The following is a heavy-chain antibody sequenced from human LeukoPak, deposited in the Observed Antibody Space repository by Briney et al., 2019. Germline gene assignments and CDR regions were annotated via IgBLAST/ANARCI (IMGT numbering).Heavy chain of an antibody. CDR1: GYTFTSYD. J-gene: IGHJ6*03. V-gene: IGHV1-8*01. CDR2: MNPNRGNT. CDR3: ARAPLRYCSSTSCYRGIGRYYYYMDV. Sequence: ASVKVSCKASGYTFTSYDINWVRQATGQGVEWMGWMNPNRGNTGYAQKFQGRVTMTRNTSISTAYMELSSLRSEDTAVYYCARAPLRYCSSTSCYRGIGRYYYYMDVWGKGTTVTVSS. D-gene: IGHD2-2*01.